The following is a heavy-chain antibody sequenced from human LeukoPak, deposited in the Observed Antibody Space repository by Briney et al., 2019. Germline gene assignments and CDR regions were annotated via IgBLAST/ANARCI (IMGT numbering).Heavy chain of an antibody. D-gene: IGHD6-19*01. CDR3: ARDLYSKRGSGWYFPIGDNWFDP. Sequence: SETLSLTCTVSGGSISSYYWSWIRQPPGKGLEWIWYIYYSGSTNYNPSLKSRVTISVDTSKNQFSLKLSSVTAADTAVYYCARDLYSKRGSGWYFPIGDNWFDPWGQGTLVTVSS. CDR1: GGSISSYY. V-gene: IGHV4-59*01. J-gene: IGHJ5*02. CDR2: IYYSGST.